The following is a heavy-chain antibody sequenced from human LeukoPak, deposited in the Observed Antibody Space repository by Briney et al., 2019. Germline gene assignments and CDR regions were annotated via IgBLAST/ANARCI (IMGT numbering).Heavy chain of an antibody. J-gene: IGHJ6*02. CDR2: IRSKANSYAT. CDR3: TRDSSGWPYYYYYGMDV. V-gene: IGHV3-73*01. CDR1: GFTFSGSA. Sequence: PGGSLRLSCAASGFTFSGSAMHWVRQASGKGLEWVGRIRSKANSYATAYAASVKGRFTISRDDSKNTAYLQMDSVKTEDTAVYYCTRDSSGWPYYYYYGMDVWGQGTTVTVSS. D-gene: IGHD6-19*01.